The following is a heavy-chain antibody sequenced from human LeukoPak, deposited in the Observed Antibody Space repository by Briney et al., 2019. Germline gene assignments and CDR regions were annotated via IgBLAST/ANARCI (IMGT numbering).Heavy chain of an antibody. CDR2: IYSGGSA. V-gene: IGHV3-66*01. CDR1: GFTVSSNY. J-gene: IGHJ4*02. CDR3: ARDYDSSGYPGAFGY. Sequence: GGSLRLSCAASGFTVSSNYMSWVRQAPGKGLEWVSVIYSGGSAYYADSVKGRFTISRDNSKNTLYLQMNSLRAEDTAVYYCARDYDSSGYPGAFGYWGQGTLVTVSS. D-gene: IGHD3-22*01.